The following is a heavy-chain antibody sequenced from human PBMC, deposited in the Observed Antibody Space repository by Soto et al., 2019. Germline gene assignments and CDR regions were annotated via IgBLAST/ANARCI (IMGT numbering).Heavy chain of an antibody. V-gene: IGHV1-69*06. D-gene: IGHD3-22*01. Sequence: SVKVSCKASGGTFSSYAISCVRQAPGQGLEWMGGIIPIFGTANYAQKFQGRVTITADKSTSTAYMELSSLRSEDTAVYYCAAKYYYDSSGSFDYWGQGTLVTVSS. CDR1: GGTFSSYA. CDR2: IIPIFGTA. CDR3: AAKYYYDSSGSFDY. J-gene: IGHJ4*02.